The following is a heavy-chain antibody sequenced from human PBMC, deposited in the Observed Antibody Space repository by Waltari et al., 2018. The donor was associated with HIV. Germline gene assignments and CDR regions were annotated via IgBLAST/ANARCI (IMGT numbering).Heavy chain of an antibody. CDR2: ISSSRGYI. Sequence: EVQLVESGGGLVKPGGSLRLSCAASGFTFSSYSMDWVRQAPGKGLEWVSSISSSRGYIYYADSVKGRFTISRDTAKKSLHLQMNSLRAEDTAVYYCARGRLQNYFDSWGQGTLVTVSS. CDR3: ARGRLQNYFDS. V-gene: IGHV3-21*01. J-gene: IGHJ4*02. CDR1: GFTFSSYS.